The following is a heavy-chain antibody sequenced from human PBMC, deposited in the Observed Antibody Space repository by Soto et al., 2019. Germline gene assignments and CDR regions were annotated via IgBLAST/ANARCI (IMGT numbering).Heavy chain of an antibody. Sequence: QVQLVESGGGVVQPGRSLRLSCAASGFTFSSYAMHWVRQAPGKGLEWVAVISYDGSNKYYADSVKGRFTISRDNSKNTRELQMSSLRAEDTAVYYCARVAVTLLSWYYGIDVWGQGTTVTASS. CDR2: ISYDGSNK. J-gene: IGHJ6*02. V-gene: IGHV3-30-3*01. CDR3: ARVAVTLLSWYYGIDV. D-gene: IGHD4-4*01. CDR1: GFTFSSYA.